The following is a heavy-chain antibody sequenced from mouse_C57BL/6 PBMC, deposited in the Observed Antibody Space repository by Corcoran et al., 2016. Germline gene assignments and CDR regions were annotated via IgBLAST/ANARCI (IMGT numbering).Heavy chain of an antibody. D-gene: IGHD2-12*01. J-gene: IGHJ1*02. CDR3: APLLYPYDV. CDR2: INPNNGVT. CDR1: GYTFTDYY. Sequence: EVQLQQSGPELVTPWASLKISCKASGYTFTDYYMNWVKQSPGKSLEWIGDINPNNGVTSYNHKFKGKATLTVDKSSSTAYMELRSLTSDDSAVYYCAPLLYPYDVVGTGTTFTVSS. V-gene: IGHV1-26*01.